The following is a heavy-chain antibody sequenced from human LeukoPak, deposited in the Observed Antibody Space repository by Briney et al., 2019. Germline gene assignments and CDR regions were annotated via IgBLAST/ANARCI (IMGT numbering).Heavy chain of an antibody. CDR1: GFTFSSYA. CDR2: ISGSGGST. D-gene: IGHD3-22*01. Sequence: PGGSLRLSCAASGFTFSSYAMSWVRQAPGKGLEWVSAISGSGGSTYYADSVKGRFTISRDNSKNTLYLQMNSLRAEDTAVYYCAKDLGRYYYDSSGSDYWGQGTLVTVSS. CDR3: AKDLGRYYYDSSGSDY. V-gene: IGHV3-23*01. J-gene: IGHJ4*02.